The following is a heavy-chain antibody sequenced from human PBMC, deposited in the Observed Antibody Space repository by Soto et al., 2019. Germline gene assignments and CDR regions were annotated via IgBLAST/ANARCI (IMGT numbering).Heavy chain of an antibody. Sequence: EVQLVESGGGIVQPGGSLRLSCAASGFTFSSYWMHWVRQAPGKGLVWVSRINSDGSRTSYADSAKGPFTISRDNAKNTVYLQMNSLRAEDTAVYYCARGDSDYYDGNGYLGRHWGQGTLVTVAS. D-gene: IGHD3-22*01. J-gene: IGHJ4*02. CDR2: INSDGSRT. V-gene: IGHV3-74*01. CDR1: GFTFSSYW. CDR3: ARGDSDYYDGNGYLGRH.